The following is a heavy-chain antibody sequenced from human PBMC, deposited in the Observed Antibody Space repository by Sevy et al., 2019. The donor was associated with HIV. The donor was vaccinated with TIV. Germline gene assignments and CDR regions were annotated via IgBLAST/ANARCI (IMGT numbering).Heavy chain of an antibody. D-gene: IGHD2-21*02. J-gene: IGHJ6*02. CDR3: AKDINRGCDGINCYPYYYYFYGLDV. CDR1: GFSFNDHA. CDR2: ISWNSRNI. V-gene: IGHV3-9*01. Sequence: GGSLRLSCAASGFSFNDHAMYWVRQVPGKGLEWVSGISWNSRNIGYADSVKGRFTISRDNANHFLYLEMNSLRPEDTAFYYCAKDINRGCDGINCYPYYYYFYGLDVWGQGTTVTVSS.